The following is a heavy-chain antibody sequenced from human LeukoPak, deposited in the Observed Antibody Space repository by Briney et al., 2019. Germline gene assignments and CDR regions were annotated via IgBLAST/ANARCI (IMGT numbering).Heavy chain of an antibody. J-gene: IGHJ4*02. Sequence: PGGSLRLSCAASGFTFSSYAMHWVRQAPGKGLEWVAAISYDGSNKYYADSVKGRFTISRDNSKNTLYLQMNSLRVEDTAVYYCARLVGDRTIYDYWGQGTLVTVSS. V-gene: IGHV3-30-3*01. D-gene: IGHD1-26*01. CDR1: GFTFSSYA. CDR3: ARLVGDRTIYDY. CDR2: ISYDGSNK.